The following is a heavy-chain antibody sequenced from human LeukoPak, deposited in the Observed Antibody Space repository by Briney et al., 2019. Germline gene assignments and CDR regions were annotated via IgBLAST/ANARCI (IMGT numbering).Heavy chain of an antibody. CDR3: ARRVRIAACFDY. Sequence: SETLSLTCTVSGGSISSGGYYWGWIRQPPGKGLEWIGSIYYSGSTYYNPSLKSRVTISVDTSKNQFSLKLSSVTAADTAVYYCARRVRIAACFDYWGQGTLVTVSS. CDR2: IYYSGST. CDR1: GGSISSGGYY. D-gene: IGHD6-13*01. J-gene: IGHJ4*02. V-gene: IGHV4-39*01.